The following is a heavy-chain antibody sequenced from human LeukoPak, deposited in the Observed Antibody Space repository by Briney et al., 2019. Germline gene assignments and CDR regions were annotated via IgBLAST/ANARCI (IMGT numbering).Heavy chain of an antibody. Sequence: SVKVPCKASGYTFTGNYIHWVRQAPGQGLEWMGWINPKNGGTIYAPKFQGRVTMTRDTSISTAYMEVSRLRSEDTAVYFCARVFHPYYYDSRGYKVVSDYDYYYMDVWGKGTTVTVSS. CDR2: INPKNGGT. CDR3: ARVFHPYYYDSRGYKVVSDYDYYYMDV. CDR1: GYTFTGNY. D-gene: IGHD3-22*01. J-gene: IGHJ6*03. V-gene: IGHV1-2*02.